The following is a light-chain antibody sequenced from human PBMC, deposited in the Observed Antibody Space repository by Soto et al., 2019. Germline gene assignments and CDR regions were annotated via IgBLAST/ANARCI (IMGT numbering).Light chain of an antibody. CDR2: DAS. J-gene: IGKJ5*01. V-gene: IGKV3-11*01. Sequence: EIVLTQSPATLPLSQGERATLSCRASQSVSSYLAWYQQKPGQAPRLLIYDASNRATGIPARFSGSGSGTDFTLTISSLEPEDFAVYYCQQRSNWPPNFGQGTRLEIK. CDR3: QQRSNWPPN. CDR1: QSVSSY.